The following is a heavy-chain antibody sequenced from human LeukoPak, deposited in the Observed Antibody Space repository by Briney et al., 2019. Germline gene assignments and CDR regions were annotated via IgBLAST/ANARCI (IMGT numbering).Heavy chain of an antibody. J-gene: IGHJ4*02. Sequence: GGSLRLSCAAAGVTFSSYAMSLVRQAPGKGLEWVSAISGSGGSTYYADSVKGRFTISRDNSKNTLYLQMNSLRAEDTAVYYCARGIAVASYPYYFDYWGQGTLVTVSS. V-gene: IGHV3-23*01. CDR2: ISGSGGST. D-gene: IGHD6-19*01. CDR3: ARGIAVASYPYYFDY. CDR1: GVTFSSYA.